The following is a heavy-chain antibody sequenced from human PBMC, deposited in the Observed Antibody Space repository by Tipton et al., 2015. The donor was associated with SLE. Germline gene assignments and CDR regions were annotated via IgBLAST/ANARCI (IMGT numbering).Heavy chain of an antibody. CDR2: INHSGST. D-gene: IGHD3-16*01. J-gene: IGHJ3*02. V-gene: IGHV4-34*01. Sequence: LRLSCAVYGGSFSGYYWSWIRQPPGKGLEWIGEINHSGSTNYNPSLKSRVTISVDTPKNQFSLKLSSVTAADTAVYYCARPREGDPDAFDIWGQGTMVTVSS. CDR1: GGSFSGYY. CDR3: ARPREGDPDAFDI.